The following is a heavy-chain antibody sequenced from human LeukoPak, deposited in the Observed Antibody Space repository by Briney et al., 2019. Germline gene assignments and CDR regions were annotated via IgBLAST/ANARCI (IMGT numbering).Heavy chain of an antibody. CDR1: GYTFTGYY. J-gene: IGHJ4*02. CDR2: INPNSGGT. Sequence: ASVKVSCKASGYTFTGYYMHWVRQAPGQGLEWMGWINPNSGGTNYAQKFQGRVTMTRDTSISTAYMELSRLRSDDTAVYYCARDELYYYGSGSYYNLDYWGQGTLVTVSS. V-gene: IGHV1-2*02. D-gene: IGHD3-10*01. CDR3: ARDELYYYGSGSYYNLDY.